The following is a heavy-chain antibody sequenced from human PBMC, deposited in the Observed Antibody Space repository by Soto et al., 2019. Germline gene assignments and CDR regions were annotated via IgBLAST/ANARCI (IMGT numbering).Heavy chain of an antibody. CDR3: AKGITMVRGVINTRYYYYMDV. J-gene: IGHJ6*03. V-gene: IGHV3-9*01. Sequence: GGSLRLSCAASGFTFDDYAMHWVRQAPGKGLEWVSGISWNSGSIGYADSVKGRFTISRDNAKNSLYLQMNSLRAEDTALYYCAKGITMVRGVINTRYYYYMDVWGKGTTVTVSS. CDR1: GFTFDDYA. CDR2: ISWNSGSI. D-gene: IGHD3-10*01.